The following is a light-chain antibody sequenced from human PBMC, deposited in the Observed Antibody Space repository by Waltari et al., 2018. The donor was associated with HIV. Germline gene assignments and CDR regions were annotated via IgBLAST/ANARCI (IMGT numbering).Light chain of an antibody. CDR2: EVS. Sequence: QSDLTQPASVAGSPGPSITISCPGTSSDVGGYNYVPGYQQHSGKAPKLMIYEVSNRPSGVSNRFSGSKSGNTASLTISGLQAEDEAYYYCSSYTGTSTHVVFGGGTKLTVL. V-gene: IGLV2-14*01. CDR1: SSDVGGYNY. CDR3: SSYTGTSTHVV. J-gene: IGLJ2*01.